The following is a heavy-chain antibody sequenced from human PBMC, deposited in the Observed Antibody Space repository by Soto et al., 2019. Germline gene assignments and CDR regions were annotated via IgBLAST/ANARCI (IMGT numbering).Heavy chain of an antibody. CDR1: GFNFRTTA. Sequence: SVKVSCKASGFNFRTTAVQWVRQARGQRLEWIGWIVVGSGNTNYAQNFQERVTIIRDMSTSTAYLDVSRLRSEDTAVYYCAADPYYYDSSDYYSFDQWGQGTLVTVSS. CDR3: AADPYYYDSSDYYSFDQ. V-gene: IGHV1-58*01. D-gene: IGHD3-22*01. CDR2: IVVGSGNT. J-gene: IGHJ4*02.